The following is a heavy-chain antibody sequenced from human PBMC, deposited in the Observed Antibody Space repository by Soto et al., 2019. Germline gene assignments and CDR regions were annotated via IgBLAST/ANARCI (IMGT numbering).Heavy chain of an antibody. CDR2: IKSKTDGGTT. CDR1: GFTFSNAW. Sequence: GGSLRLSCAASGFTFSNAWMSWVRQAPGKGLEWVGRIKSKTDGGTTDYAAPVKGRFTISRDDSKNTLYLQMNSLKTEDTAVYYCTTDLPRSYFDWLLFLSSRPWGQGTLVTVSS. CDR3: TTDLPRSYFDWLLFLSSRP. D-gene: IGHD3-9*01. J-gene: IGHJ5*02. V-gene: IGHV3-15*01.